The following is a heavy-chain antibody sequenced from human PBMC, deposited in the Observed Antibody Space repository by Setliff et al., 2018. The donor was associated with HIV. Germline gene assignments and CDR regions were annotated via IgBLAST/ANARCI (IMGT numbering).Heavy chain of an antibody. CDR1: GYALTSYS. D-gene: IGHD2-15*01. J-gene: IGHJ4*02. V-gene: IGHV1-18*01. CDR3: ARGLPDCSGGNCYPYRFDY. CDR2: ISDYNSNT. Sequence: ASVKVSCKASGYALTSYSLSWVRQAPGQGLEWMGWISDYNSNTEYAQKLQGRVAITRNTSISTAYMELSSLRSDDTAVYYCARGLPDCSGGNCYPYRFDYWGQGTLVTVSS.